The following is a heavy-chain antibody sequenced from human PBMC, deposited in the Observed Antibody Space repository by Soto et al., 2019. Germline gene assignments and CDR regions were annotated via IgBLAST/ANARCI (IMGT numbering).Heavy chain of an antibody. J-gene: IGHJ3*01. CDR1: GFIVSTNY. V-gene: IGHV3-66*01. CDR2: IYRGGKT. D-gene: IGHD3-10*01. CDR3: ATQSGPVGALDV. Sequence: EVQLLESGGGLVQPGGSLRLSCAASGFIVSTNYMSWVRQAPGKGLEWVSVIYRGGKTSYADSVKGRFTISRDNSKNTLYLQMNSLRAEDTGVYFCATQSGPVGALDVWGQGTMVTVSS.